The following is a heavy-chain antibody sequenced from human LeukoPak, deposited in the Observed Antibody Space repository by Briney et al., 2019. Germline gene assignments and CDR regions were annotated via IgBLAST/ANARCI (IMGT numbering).Heavy chain of an antibody. Sequence: PGGSLRLSCAASGFTFSSHWMSWVRQAPGKGLEWVVNIKEDGSEKYYVDSVRGRFTISRDNAKNSLYLQMNSLRAEDTAVYYCVRENTSSASWGVYYYYGMDVWGQGTTVTVSS. CDR2: IKEDGSEK. J-gene: IGHJ6*02. D-gene: IGHD2-2*01. V-gene: IGHV3-7*01. CDR3: VRENTSSASWGVYYYYGMDV. CDR1: GFTFSSHW.